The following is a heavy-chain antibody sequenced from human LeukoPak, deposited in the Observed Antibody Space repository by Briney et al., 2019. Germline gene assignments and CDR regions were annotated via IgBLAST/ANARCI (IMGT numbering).Heavy chain of an antibody. CDR1: GDSISGYY. D-gene: IGHD4-11*01. J-gene: IGHJ4*02. Sequence: SETLSLTCTVSGDSISGYYWTWIRQPPGKGLEWIGYIYSGSINYNPSLKSRLTISVDTSKNQFSLKLSSVTAADTAVYYCARLRSNYFPDYWGQGTLVTVSS. CDR3: ARLRSNYFPDY. V-gene: IGHV4-59*12. CDR2: IYSGSI.